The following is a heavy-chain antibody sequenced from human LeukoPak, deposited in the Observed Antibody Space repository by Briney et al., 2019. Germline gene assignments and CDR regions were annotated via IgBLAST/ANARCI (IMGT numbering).Heavy chain of an antibody. V-gene: IGHV3-23*01. J-gene: IGHJ4*02. Sequence: GGSLRLSCAASGFTFSSYAMSWVRQAPGKGLEWVSTMSGRGGSTYYADSVKGRFTISRDNSKNTLYLQMNTLRAEDTAVYYCAKQLGYCSDGSCYFPYWGQGTLVTVSS. CDR3: AKQLGYCSDGSCYFPY. D-gene: IGHD2-15*01. CDR1: GFTFSSYA. CDR2: MSGRGGST.